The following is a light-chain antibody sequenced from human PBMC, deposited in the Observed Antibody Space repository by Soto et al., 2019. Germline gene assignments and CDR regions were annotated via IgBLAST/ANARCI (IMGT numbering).Light chain of an antibody. CDR2: DVT. CDR3: SSYTTITTPYV. V-gene: IGLV2-14*01. CDR1: NSDVGGYNS. J-gene: IGLJ1*01. Sequence: QSVLTQPASMSGSPGQSITISCTGTNSDVGGYNSVSWYQQHPGKAPKLMIYDVTNRPSGVSSRFSGSKSGNTASLTISGLQAEDEADYYCSSYTTITTPYVFGTGTKLTVL.